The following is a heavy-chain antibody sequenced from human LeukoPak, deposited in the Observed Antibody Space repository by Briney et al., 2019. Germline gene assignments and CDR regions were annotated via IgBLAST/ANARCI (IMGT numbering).Heavy chain of an antibody. CDR2: ISGSGGST. Sequence: GGSLRLSCAASGFTFSSYAMSWVRQAPGKGLEWVSAISGSGGSTYYADSVKGRFTISRDNSKSTPYLQMNSLRAEDTAVYYCAKEGGNYYDSSGYPLGYWGQGTLVTVSS. V-gene: IGHV3-23*01. D-gene: IGHD3-22*01. J-gene: IGHJ4*02. CDR3: AKEGGNYYDSSGYPLGY. CDR1: GFTFSSYA.